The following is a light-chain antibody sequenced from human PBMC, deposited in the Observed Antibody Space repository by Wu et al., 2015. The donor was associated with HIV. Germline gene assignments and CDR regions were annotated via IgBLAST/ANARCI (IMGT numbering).Light chain of an antibody. CDR3: QQCSNWPPGS. V-gene: IGKV3D-20*02. Sequence: EIVLTQYPGSLSLSPGERASLSCRASQSINKNYLAWYQQKPGQAPRLLMYAASSRATGVPDRFRGSGSGIDFTLTISSLEPEDFAVYYCQQCSNWPPGSFGQGTKLEIK. J-gene: IGKJ2*03. CDR2: AAS. CDR1: QSINKNY.